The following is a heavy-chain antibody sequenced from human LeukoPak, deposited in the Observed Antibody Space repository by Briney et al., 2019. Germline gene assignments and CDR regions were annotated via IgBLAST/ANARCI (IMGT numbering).Heavy chain of an antibody. CDR1: GYTFTGYY. V-gene: IGHV1-2*02. CDR2: INPNSGAT. D-gene: IGHD3-3*01. J-gene: IGHJ4*02. CDR3: ARSPGEVLRFLEWPIPYYFDY. Sequence: GASVKVSCKASGYTFTGYYMHWVRQAPGQGLEWMGWINPNSGATNYAQKFQGRVTMTRDTSISTAYMELSRLRSDDTAVYYCARSPGEVLRFLEWPIPYYFDYWGQGTLVTVSS.